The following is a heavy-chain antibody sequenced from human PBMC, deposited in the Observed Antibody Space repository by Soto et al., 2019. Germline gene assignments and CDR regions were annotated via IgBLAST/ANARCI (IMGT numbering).Heavy chain of an antibody. J-gene: IGHJ4*02. D-gene: IGHD2-21*02. CDR3: ARGGRRWGGDCPPGY. V-gene: IGHV1-69*12. CDR2: IIPIFGTA. CDR1: GGTFSSYA. Sequence: QVQLVQSGAEVKKPGSSVKVSCKASGGTFSSYAISWVRQAPGQGLEWMGGIIPIFGTANYAQKFQGRVTITADESRXTAYMELSSLRSEDTAVYYCARGGRRWGGDCPPGYWGQGTLVTVSS.